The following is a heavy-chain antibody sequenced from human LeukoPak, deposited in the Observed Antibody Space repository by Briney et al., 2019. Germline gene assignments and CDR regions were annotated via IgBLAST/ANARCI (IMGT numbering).Heavy chain of an antibody. CDR2: IWYDGSNK. CDR1: GFTFSSYG. D-gene: IGHD3-10*01. Sequence: GGSLRLSCAASGFTFSSYGMHWVRQAPGKGLEWVAVIWYDGSNKYYADSVKGRFTISRDNSKNTLYLQMNSLRAEDTAVYYCAKGKIPQYYYGSGRSNYMDVWGKGTTVTVSS. J-gene: IGHJ6*03. CDR3: AKGKIPQYYYGSGRSNYMDV. V-gene: IGHV3-33*06.